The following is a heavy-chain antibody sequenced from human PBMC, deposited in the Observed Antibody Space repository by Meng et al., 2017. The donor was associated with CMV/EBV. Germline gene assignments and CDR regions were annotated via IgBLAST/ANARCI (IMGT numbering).Heavy chain of an antibody. CDR2: IRYDGSSK. Sequence: GESLKISCAASGFTFSSYGMHWVRQPPGKGLEWVAFIRYDGSSKYYADSVKGRFTISRDNSKNTLYLQMNSLRGEDMAVYYCAKGDGIWGQGTLVTVSS. CDR1: GFTFSSYG. D-gene: IGHD3-16*01. J-gene: IGHJ4*02. V-gene: IGHV3-30*02. CDR3: AKGDGI.